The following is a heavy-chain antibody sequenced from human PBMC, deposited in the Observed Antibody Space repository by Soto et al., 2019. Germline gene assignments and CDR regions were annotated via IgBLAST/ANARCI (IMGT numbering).Heavy chain of an antibody. V-gene: IGHV3-53*01. Sequence: PWGSLRLSCAASGFTVSSTYLTWVRQAPGKGLEWVAILYTGTDTVYAEAVKGRFTITRYSSKNTLYVQMNSLKTEETAVYYCICLHDDILTGSNWNYFDDWGQGTMVTVSS. CDR1: GFTVSSTY. CDR2: LYTGTDT. D-gene: IGHD3-9*01. CDR3: ICLHDDILTGSNWNYFDD. J-gene: IGHJ4*02.